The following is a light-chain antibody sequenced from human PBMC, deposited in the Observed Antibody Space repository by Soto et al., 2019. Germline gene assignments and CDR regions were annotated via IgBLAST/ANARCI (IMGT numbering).Light chain of an antibody. Sequence: IQMTQSPSTLTASVGDRVTIPCRASQSISSWLAGYQQKPGKAPKLLIYKTSNLESGVPSRFSGSGSGTEFSLTISSLQPDDFATYYCQQYKSFSLTFGGGTKVDI. CDR1: QSISSW. CDR2: KTS. V-gene: IGKV1-5*03. J-gene: IGKJ4*01. CDR3: QQYKSFSLT.